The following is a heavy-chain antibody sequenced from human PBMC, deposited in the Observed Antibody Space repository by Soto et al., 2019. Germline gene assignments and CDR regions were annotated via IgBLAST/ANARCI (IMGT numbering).Heavy chain of an antibody. CDR1: GGSISSGGYY. CDR3: ARDPVRKDSGYDSDFDY. D-gene: IGHD5-12*01. J-gene: IGHJ4*02. Sequence: QVQLQESGPGLEKPSQTLSLTCTVSGGSISSGGYYWSWIRQPPGKGLEWMGYIYYSGSTYYNPSLKRRVTISVDTSKNQFSLKLSSVTAADTAVYYCARDPVRKDSGYDSDFDYWGQGTLVTVSS. V-gene: IGHV4-31*03. CDR2: IYYSGST.